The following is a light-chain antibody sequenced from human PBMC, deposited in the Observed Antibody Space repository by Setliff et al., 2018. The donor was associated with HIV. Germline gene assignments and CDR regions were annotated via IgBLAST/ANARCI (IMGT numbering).Light chain of an antibody. CDR1: SSDVGGYNY. CDR3: SSFTSSSTYV. Sequence: QSALTKPAYVSGSPGQSIAISCTGTSSDVGGYNYVSWYQQHPGKAPQLMIYEVSNRPSGVSNRFSGSKSGNTASLTISGLQAEDDADYYCSSFTSSSTYVFGSGTKVTVL. J-gene: IGLJ1*01. CDR2: EVS. V-gene: IGLV2-14*01.